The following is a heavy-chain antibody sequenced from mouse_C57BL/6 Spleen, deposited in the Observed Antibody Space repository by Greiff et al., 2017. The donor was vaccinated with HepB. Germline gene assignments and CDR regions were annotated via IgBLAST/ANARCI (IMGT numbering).Heavy chain of an antibody. CDR1: GYTFTDYE. CDR3: TKSLYYYGSSYAMDY. V-gene: IGHV1-15*01. CDR2: IDPENGGT. D-gene: IGHD1-1*01. J-gene: IGHJ4*01. Sequence: VQLVESGAELVRPGASVTLSCKASGYTFTDYEMHWVKQTPVHGLEWIGAIDPENGGTAYNQKFKGKAILTADKSSSTAYMELRSLTSEDSAVYYCTKSLYYYGSSYAMDYWGQGTSVTVSS.